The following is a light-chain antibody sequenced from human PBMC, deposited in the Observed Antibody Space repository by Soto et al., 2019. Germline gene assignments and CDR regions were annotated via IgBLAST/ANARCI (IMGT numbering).Light chain of an antibody. CDR3: QQYDNSLYT. Sequence: EIVLTQSPGTLSLSPGERATLSCRASQSVSSTYLAWYQQKPGQPPRLLIYAASSRATGIPDRFSGTGSGTDFTLTISRLEPEDFAVYYCQQYDNSLYTFCPGTKREIK. CDR2: AAS. J-gene: IGKJ2*01. CDR1: QSVSSTY. V-gene: IGKV3-20*01.